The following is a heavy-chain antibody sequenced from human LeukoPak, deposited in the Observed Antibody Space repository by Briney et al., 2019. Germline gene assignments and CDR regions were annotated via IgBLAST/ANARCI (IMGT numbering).Heavy chain of an antibody. V-gene: IGHV4-39*07. CDR1: GGSISSSSYY. CDR3: ARDWGMVRGVPPFDY. CDR2: IYQSGNT. D-gene: IGHD3-10*01. Sequence: PSETLSLTCTVSGGSISSSSYYRGWIRQPPGKGLEWIGSIYQSGNTYYNPSLKSRVTISVDTSKNQFSLKVRSVTAADTAVYYCARDWGMVRGVPPFDYWGQGTLVTVSS. J-gene: IGHJ4*02.